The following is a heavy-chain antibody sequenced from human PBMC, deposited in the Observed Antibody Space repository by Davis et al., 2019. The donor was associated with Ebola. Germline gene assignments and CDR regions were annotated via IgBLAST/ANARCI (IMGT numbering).Heavy chain of an antibody. Sequence: PGGSLRLSCAASGFTFSDYYMSWIRQAPGKGLEWVSYISSSSSYTNYADSVEGRFTISRDNSKNTLYLQMNSLRAEDTAVYYCARDRSGSYLDYYYMDVWGKGTTVTVSS. V-gene: IGHV3-11*06. J-gene: IGHJ6*03. CDR3: ARDRSGSYLDYYYMDV. CDR2: ISSSSSYT. D-gene: IGHD1-26*01. CDR1: GFTFSDYY.